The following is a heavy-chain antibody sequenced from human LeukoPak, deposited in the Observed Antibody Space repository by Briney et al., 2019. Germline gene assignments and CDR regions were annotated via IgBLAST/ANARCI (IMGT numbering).Heavy chain of an antibody. D-gene: IGHD3-3*01. V-gene: IGHV3-23*01. Sequence: GGSLSLSCSASGFIFSNYAMMWIRQTPAEWLEWVSGLNGRGGSTNYTQSVKGRCTISRDNSRNTVYLHMDNLRAEDTAIYYCVKESYDYWGEGTLVTVSS. CDR3: VKESYDY. J-gene: IGHJ4*02. CDR1: GFIFSNYA. CDR2: LNGRGGST.